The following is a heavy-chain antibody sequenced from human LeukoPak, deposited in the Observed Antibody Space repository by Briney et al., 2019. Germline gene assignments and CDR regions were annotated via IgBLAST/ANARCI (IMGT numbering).Heavy chain of an antibody. CDR1: EDTFSRYT. CDR3: ARDQGRGYSYGVLTD. J-gene: IGHJ4*02. CDR2: IIPIFGTA. D-gene: IGHD5-18*01. Sequence: GASVKVSCKASEDTFSRYTISWVRQAPGQGLEWMGGIIPIFGTANYAQKFQGRVTITADEFTSTAYMELSSLRSEDTAVYYCARDQGRGYSYGVLTDWGQGTLVTVSS. V-gene: IGHV1-69*13.